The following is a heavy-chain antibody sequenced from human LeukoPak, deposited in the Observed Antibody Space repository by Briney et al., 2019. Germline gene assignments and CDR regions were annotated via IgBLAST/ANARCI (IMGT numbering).Heavy chain of an antibody. D-gene: IGHD2-2*01. CDR1: GGTFSSYA. CDR2: IIPIFGTA. CDR3: ARVPGYCSGTSCFYYYYMDV. J-gene: IGHJ6*03. V-gene: IGHV1-69*01. Sequence: ASVKVSCKASGGTFSSYAISWVRQAPGQGLGWMGGIIPIFGTANYAQKFQGRVTITADESTSTAYMELSSLRSEDTAVYYCARVPGYCSGTSCFYYYYMDVWGKGTTVTVSS.